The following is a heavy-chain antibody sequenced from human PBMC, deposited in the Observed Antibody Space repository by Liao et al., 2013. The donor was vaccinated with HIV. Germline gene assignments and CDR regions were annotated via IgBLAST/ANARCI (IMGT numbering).Heavy chain of an antibody. J-gene: IGHJ4*02. CDR2: IYYSGST. Sequence: QVQLQESGPGLVKPSETLSLTCTVSAGSISSYYWSWIRQPPGKGLEWIGYIYYSGSTNYNPSLKSRVTISVDTSKNQFSLKLSSVTAADTAVYYCARGYDNFDYWGQGTLVTVSS. D-gene: IGHD3-9*01. V-gene: IGHV4-59*01. CDR3: ARGYDNFDY. CDR1: AGSISSYY.